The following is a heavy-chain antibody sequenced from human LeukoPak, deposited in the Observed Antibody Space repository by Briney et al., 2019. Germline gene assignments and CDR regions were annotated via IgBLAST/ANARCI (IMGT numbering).Heavy chain of an antibody. V-gene: IGHV3-23*01. D-gene: IGHD4-17*01. J-gene: IGHJ4*02. Sequence: TGGSLRLSCAASVFTFSSYSMSWVRQAPWKGLEWVSAISGSGGSTYYADSVKGRFTISRDNSKNTLYLQMNSLRAEDTAVYYCARGGEDYDYFDYWGQGTLVTVSS. CDR3: ARGGEDYDYFDY. CDR2: ISGSGGST. CDR1: VFTFSSYS.